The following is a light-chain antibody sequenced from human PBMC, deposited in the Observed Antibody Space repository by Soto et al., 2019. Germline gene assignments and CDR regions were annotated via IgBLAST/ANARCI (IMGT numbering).Light chain of an antibody. V-gene: IGKV3-20*01. J-gene: IGKJ2*01. CDR2: GSS. Sequence: EVVLTQSPGTLSLSPGERATLSCRASQSVTNNYFAWYQQKPGQAPRLLIFGSSDRATGTPDRFSGSGSGTDFNLTISRLEPEESAVYYCQQYGRSPPYTFGQGTKLEIK. CDR3: QQYGRSPPYT. CDR1: QSVTNNY.